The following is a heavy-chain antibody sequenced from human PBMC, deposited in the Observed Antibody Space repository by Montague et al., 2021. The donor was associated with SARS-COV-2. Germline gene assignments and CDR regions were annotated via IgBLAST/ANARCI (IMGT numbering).Heavy chain of an antibody. J-gene: IGHJ4*02. CDR3: ARHYYGSGSYYLGEFDY. D-gene: IGHD3-10*01. V-gene: IGHV4-39*01. CDR2: IYYSGST. CDR1: GGSISSSSYY. Sequence: SETLSLTCTVSGGSISSSSYYWGWIRQPPGKGLEWIGNIYYSGSTYYNPSLKSRVTISVDTSKNQLSLKLSSVTAADTAVYYCARHYYGSGSYYLGEFDYWGQGTLVTVSS.